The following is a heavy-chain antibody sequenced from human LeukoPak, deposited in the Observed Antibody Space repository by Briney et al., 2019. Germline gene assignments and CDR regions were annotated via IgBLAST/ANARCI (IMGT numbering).Heavy chain of an antibody. CDR3: AKDNYYDSSGYLAY. CDR2: IWYDGSNK. Sequence: EGSLRLSCAASGFTFSSYGMHWVRQAPGKGLEWVAVIWYDGSNKYYADSVKGRFTISRDNSKNTLYLQMNSLRAEDTAVYYCAKDNYYDSSGYLAYWGQGTLVTVSS. J-gene: IGHJ4*02. V-gene: IGHV3-33*06. CDR1: GFTFSSYG. D-gene: IGHD3-22*01.